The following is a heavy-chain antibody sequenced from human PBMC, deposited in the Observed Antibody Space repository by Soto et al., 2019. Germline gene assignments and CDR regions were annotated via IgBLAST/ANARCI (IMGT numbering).Heavy chain of an antibody. Sequence: PSETLSLTCAVYGGSFSGYYWSWIRQPPGKGLEWIGEINHSGSTNYNPSLKSRVTISVDTSKNQFSLKLSSVTAADTAVYYCARAGGIAAAGYYDYWGQGTLVTVSS. CDR2: INHSGST. D-gene: IGHD6-13*01. CDR3: ARAGGIAAAGYYDY. CDR1: GGSFSGYY. V-gene: IGHV4-34*01. J-gene: IGHJ4*02.